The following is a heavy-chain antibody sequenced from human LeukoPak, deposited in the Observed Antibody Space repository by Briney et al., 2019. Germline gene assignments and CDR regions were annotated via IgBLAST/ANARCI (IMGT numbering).Heavy chain of an antibody. D-gene: IGHD2-2*02. J-gene: IGHJ5*02. V-gene: IGHV1-69*05. Sequence: SVKVSCKASGGTFSSYAISWVRQAPGQGLEWMGGIIPIFGTANYAQKFQGRVTITTDESTSTAYMELSSLRSEDTAVYYCARGHVGYQLLYQPALDPWGQGTLVTVSS. CDR2: IIPIFGTA. CDR3: ARGHVGYQLLYQPALDP. CDR1: GGTFSSYA.